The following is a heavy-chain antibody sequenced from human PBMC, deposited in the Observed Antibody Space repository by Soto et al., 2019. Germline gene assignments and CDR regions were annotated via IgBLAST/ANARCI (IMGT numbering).Heavy chain of an antibody. V-gene: IGHV3-21*01. J-gene: IGHJ3*01. CDR2: ISSGSDYI. CDR1: GFTFSSYS. CDR3: ARPQVGDAFNV. Sequence: EVQLVESGGGLVKPGGSLRLSCAASGFTFSSYSMNWVRQAPGKGLEWVSSISSGSDYIFYADSVKGRFTISRDNAKNSLFLEMNSLAAENTAVYYCARPQVGDAFNVWGQGTVVTVSS.